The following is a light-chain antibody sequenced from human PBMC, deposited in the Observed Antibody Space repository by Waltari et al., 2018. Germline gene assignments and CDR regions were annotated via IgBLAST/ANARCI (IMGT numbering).Light chain of an antibody. Sequence: DIQMTQSPSSLSASVGDIVTITCQASRDINNYLNWYQQKPGKAPKLLIYDASTLETGVPSRFSGSGSGTDFVFTISRLQPEDIATYYCQHYDGVPPWTFGQGTRVDFK. V-gene: IGKV1-33*01. J-gene: IGKJ1*01. CDR3: QHYDGVPPWT. CDR2: DAS. CDR1: RDINNY.